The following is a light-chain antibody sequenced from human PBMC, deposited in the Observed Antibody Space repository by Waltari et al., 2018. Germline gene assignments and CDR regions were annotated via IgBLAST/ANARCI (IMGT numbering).Light chain of an antibody. CDR1: SDHRAYA. V-gene: IGLV4-69*01. Sequence: QLAVTQSPSASASLGASVKPPCPLSSDHRAYAIPCHQHQPEKGPRFLMKIDGGGGHTKGDGIPDRFSGFSSGAERYLTISSLQYEDEAAYYCQTWDPDTVVFGGGTKLTV. J-gene: IGLJ2*01. CDR2: IDGGGGH. CDR3: QTWDPDTVV.